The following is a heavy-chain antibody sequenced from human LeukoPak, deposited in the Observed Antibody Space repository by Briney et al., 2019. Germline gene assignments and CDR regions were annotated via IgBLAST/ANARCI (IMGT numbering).Heavy chain of an antibody. CDR1: GYTFTSYD. Sequence: ASVKVSCKASGYTFTSYDINWVRQAPGQGLEWMGWVNPNSGNTGYAQKFQGRVTITRNTSISTAYMELSSLRSEDTAVYYCARSVARGQFDPWGQGTLVTVSS. CDR2: VNPNSGNT. V-gene: IGHV1-8*03. J-gene: IGHJ5*02. D-gene: IGHD2-21*01. CDR3: ARSVARGQFDP.